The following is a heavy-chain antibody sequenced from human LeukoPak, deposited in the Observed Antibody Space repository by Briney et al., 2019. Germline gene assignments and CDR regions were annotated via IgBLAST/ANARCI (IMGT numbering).Heavy chain of an antibody. J-gene: IGHJ4*02. V-gene: IGHV4-61*01. CDR1: GGSISSSSYY. CDR2: IYYSGST. D-gene: IGHD4-17*01. Sequence: SETLSLTCTVSGGSISSSSYYWSWIRQPPGKGLEWIGYIYYSGSTSYNPSLKSRVTISVDTSKNQFSLKLSSVTAADTAVYYCARGVSVTTVWGQGTLVTVSS. CDR3: ARGVSVTTV.